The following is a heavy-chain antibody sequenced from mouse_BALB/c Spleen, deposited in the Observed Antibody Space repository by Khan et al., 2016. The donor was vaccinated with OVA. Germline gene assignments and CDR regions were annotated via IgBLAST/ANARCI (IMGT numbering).Heavy chain of an antibody. CDR3: ARGNGNYRFAY. D-gene: IGHD2-1*01. V-gene: IGHV1S137*01. CDR2: ISTYYGDA. CDR1: GYTFTDYA. J-gene: IGHJ3*01. Sequence: QVQLQQSGAELVRPGVSVKISCKGSGYTFTDYAMHWVKQSHAKSLEWIGVISTYYGDANYNQKFKGKATMTVDKSSSTAYMELARLSSEDSAIYYCARGNGNYRFAYWRQGTLVTVSA.